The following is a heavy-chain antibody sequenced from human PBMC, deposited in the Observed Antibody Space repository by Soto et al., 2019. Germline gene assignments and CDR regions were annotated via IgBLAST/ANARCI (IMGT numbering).Heavy chain of an antibody. CDR2: IYYSGST. V-gene: IGHV4-39*01. J-gene: IGHJ6*02. Sequence: QLQLQESGPGLVKPSETLSLTCTVSGGSISSSSYYWGWIRQPPGKGLEWIGSIYYSGSTYYNPSLKRRVTISVDTSKNPFSRKVSSVTAADTAVYYCAGGRGDYYYGMDVWGQGTTVTISS. D-gene: IGHD3-10*01. CDR3: AGGRGDYYYGMDV. CDR1: GGSISSSSYY.